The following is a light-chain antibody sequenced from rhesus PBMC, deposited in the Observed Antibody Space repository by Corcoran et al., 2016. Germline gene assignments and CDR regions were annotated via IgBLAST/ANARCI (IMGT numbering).Light chain of an antibody. J-gene: IGKJ1*01. CDR3: QHYYSTPRT. CDR2: EAS. Sequence: DIQMTQSPSSLSASVGDRVTITCRASQGITNDLAWYQQKPGETPKLLIYEASSLQSGIPSRFSGSGSGTDFTLTIGILQSEDFATYYCQHYYSTPRTFGQGTKVEIK. CDR1: QGITND. V-gene: IGKV1-25*01.